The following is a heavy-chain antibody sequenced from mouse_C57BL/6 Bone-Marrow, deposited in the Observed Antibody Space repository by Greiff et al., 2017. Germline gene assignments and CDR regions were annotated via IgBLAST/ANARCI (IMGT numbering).Heavy chain of an antibody. CDR1: GYAFSSSW. D-gene: IGHD6-1*01. V-gene: IGHV1-82*01. Sequence: QVQLQQSGPELVKPGASVKISCKASGYAFSSSWMNWVKQRPGKGLEWIGRIYPGDGDTNYNGKFKGKATLTADKSSRPAYMQLSSLTSEDSAVYFCAKGRPLYWYFDVWGTGTTVTVSS. J-gene: IGHJ1*03. CDR3: AKGRPLYWYFDV. CDR2: IYPGDGDT.